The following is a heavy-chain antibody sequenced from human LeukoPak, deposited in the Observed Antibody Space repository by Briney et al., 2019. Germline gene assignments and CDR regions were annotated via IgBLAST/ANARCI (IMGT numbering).Heavy chain of an antibody. Sequence: SETLSLTCTVSGSSISNYYRSWIRQTPDKGLEWMAHIHTSGTSRYYPSLEKRRIPSIDKYTNHLSPKLPSVTAADTAVYFCARLGSYHDFWGQGALVTVSS. J-gene: IGHJ4*02. CDR1: GSSISNYY. CDR2: IHTSGTS. V-gene: IGHV4-4*09. D-gene: IGHD1-26*01. CDR3: ARLGSYHDF.